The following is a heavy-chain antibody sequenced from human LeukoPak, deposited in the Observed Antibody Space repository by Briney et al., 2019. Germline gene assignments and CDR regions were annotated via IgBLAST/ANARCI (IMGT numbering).Heavy chain of an antibody. CDR2: IIPIFGTA. Sequence: GASVKVSCKASGGTFSSYAISWVRQAPGQGLEWMGGIIPIFGTANYAQKFQGRVTITADESTSTAYMELSSLRSEDTAVYYCARGRVVNNYYYYMDVWGKGTTVTVSS. D-gene: IGHD3-22*01. CDR3: ARGRVVNNYYYYMDV. CDR1: GGTFSSYA. J-gene: IGHJ6*03. V-gene: IGHV1-69*13.